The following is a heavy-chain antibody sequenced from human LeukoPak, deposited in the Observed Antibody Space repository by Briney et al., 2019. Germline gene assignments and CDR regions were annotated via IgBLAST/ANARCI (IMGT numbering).Heavy chain of an antibody. Sequence: ASVKVSCKASGYTFTSYGISWVRQAPGQGLEWMGWISAYNGNTNYAQKLQGRVTMTTDTSTSTAYMELRSLRSGDTAVYYCARMYSSGWYGDYWGQGTLVTVSS. V-gene: IGHV1-18*01. CDR1: GYTFTSYG. CDR3: ARMYSSGWYGDY. J-gene: IGHJ4*02. D-gene: IGHD6-19*01. CDR2: ISAYNGNT.